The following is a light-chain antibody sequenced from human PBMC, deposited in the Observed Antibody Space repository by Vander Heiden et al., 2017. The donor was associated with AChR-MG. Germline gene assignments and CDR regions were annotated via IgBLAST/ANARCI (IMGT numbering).Light chain of an antibody. J-gene: IGKJ1*01. CDR2: WAS. V-gene: IGKV4-1*01. CDR3: LQDDSTPWT. Sequence: DIVMTQSPDSLAVSLGERATINCKCSQSVLKSSRNKNYLAWYQQKPGQPPKLLFYWASTRDSGVPDRFNGSGSGADFTLTISSLQAEDVAVYYCLQDDSTPWTFGQGTKVEIK. CDR1: QSVLKSSRNKNY.